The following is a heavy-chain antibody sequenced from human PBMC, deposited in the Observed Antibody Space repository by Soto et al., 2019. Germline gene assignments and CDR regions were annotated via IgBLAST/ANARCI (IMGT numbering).Heavy chain of an antibody. Sequence: GGSLRLSCAASGFTFSSYSMNWVRQAPGKGLEWVSSISSSSSYIYYADSVKGRFTISRDNAKNSLYLQMNSLRAEDKTVYYSARARSLRIFGVVIDYYYYGMDVWGQGTTVTVSS. D-gene: IGHD3-3*02. J-gene: IGHJ6*02. V-gene: IGHV3-21*01. CDR1: GFTFSSYS. CDR3: ARARSLRIFGVVIDYYYYGMDV. CDR2: ISSSSSYI.